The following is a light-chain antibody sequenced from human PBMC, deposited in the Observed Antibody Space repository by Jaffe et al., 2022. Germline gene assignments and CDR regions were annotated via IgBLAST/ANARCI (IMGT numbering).Light chain of an antibody. J-gene: IGKJ1*01. Sequence: DIVMTQSPDSLAVSLGERATINCKSSQSVLYNSNNKNYLAWYQQKSGQPPKLLIYWASTRESGVPDRFSGSGSTTDFTLTITSLQAEDVAVYYCQQYYTVPWTFGQGTKVEIK. CDR2: WAS. CDR1: QSVLYNSNNKNY. V-gene: IGKV4-1*01. CDR3: QQYYTVPWT.